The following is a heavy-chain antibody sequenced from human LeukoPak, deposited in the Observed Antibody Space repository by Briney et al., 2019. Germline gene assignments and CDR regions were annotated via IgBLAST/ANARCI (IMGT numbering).Heavy chain of an antibody. V-gene: IGHV3-30-3*01. CDR3: ARVPPDGNYYYGMDV. CDR2: ISYDGSNK. CDR1: GFTFSSYA. D-gene: IGHD2-15*01. Sequence: GGSLRLSCAASGFTFSSYAMHWVRQAPGKGLEWVAVISYDGSNKYYADSVKGRFTISRDNSKNTLYLQMNSLRAEDTAVYYCARVPPDGNYYYGMDVWGQGTTVTVSS. J-gene: IGHJ6*02.